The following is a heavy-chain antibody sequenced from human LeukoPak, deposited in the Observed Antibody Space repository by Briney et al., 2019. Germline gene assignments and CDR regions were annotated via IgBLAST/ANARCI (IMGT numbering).Heavy chain of an antibody. D-gene: IGHD3-9*01. CDR2: ITGSGGNT. CDR3: AKWGDYDVLTGYYVSDY. J-gene: IGHJ4*02. CDR1: GFTFSNYE. Sequence: PGGSLRLSCAASGFTFSNYEMNWVRQAPGKGLEWVSAITGSGGNTYYAGSVKGRFTISRDNSKNTVFLQMNSLRAEDTAVYYCAKWGDYDVLTGYYVSDYWGQGTLVTVSS. V-gene: IGHV3-23*01.